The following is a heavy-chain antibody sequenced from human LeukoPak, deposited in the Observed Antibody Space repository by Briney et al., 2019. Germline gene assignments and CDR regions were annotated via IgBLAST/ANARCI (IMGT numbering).Heavy chain of an antibody. D-gene: IGHD1-1*01. CDR1: GGTFSSYA. J-gene: IGHJ4*02. CDR2: IIPIFGTA. V-gene: IGHV1-69*05. Sequence: ASVKVSCKASGGTFSSYAISWVRQAPGQGLEWMGGIIPIFGTANYAQKFQGRVTITTDESTSTAYMELGSLRSEDTAVYYCARDPGPYPPYYFDYWGQGTLVTVSS. CDR3: ARDPGPYPPYYFDY.